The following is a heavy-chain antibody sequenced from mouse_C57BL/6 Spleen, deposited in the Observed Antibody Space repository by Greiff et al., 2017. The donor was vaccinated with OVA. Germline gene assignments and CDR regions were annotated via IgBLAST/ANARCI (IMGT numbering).Heavy chain of an antibody. CDR3: ARSDGYPYAMDY. CDR2: INPNNGGT. Sequence: VQLQQSGPELVKPGASVKISCKASGYTFTDYYMNWVKQSHGKSLEWIGDINPNNGGTSYNQKFKGKATLTVDKSSSTAYMELRSLTSEDSAVYYCARSDGYPYAMDYWGQGTSVTVSS. CDR1: GYTFTDYY. V-gene: IGHV1-26*01. J-gene: IGHJ4*01. D-gene: IGHD2-3*01.